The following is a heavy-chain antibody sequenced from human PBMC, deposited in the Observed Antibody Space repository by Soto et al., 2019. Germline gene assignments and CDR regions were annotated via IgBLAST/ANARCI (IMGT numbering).Heavy chain of an antibody. V-gene: IGHV3-48*03. D-gene: IGHD3-22*01. J-gene: IGHJ6*02. CDR3: ASGDSSGYSPHYYYYYGMDV. Sequence: GGSLRLSCAASGFTFSSYEMNWVRQAQGKGMEWVSYISSSGSTIYYAYSVKGRFTISRDNAKNSLYLQMNRLRAEDTAVYYCASGDSSGYSPHYYYYYGMDVWGQGTTVTVSS. CDR2: ISSSGSTI. CDR1: GFTFSSYE.